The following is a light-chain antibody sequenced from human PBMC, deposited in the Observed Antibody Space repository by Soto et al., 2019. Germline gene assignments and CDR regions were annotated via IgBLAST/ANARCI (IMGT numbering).Light chain of an antibody. CDR3: QQYGSSGT. CDR1: QSVADSY. V-gene: IGKV3-20*01. Sequence: EVVSTQSPGTLSLSPGERATLSCRASQSVADSYLAWYQQKPGRAPRLLFYAATRRATGIPDRFSGSGSGTDFTLTISRLEPEDFAVYYCQQYGSSGTFGQGTKVDI. J-gene: IGKJ1*01. CDR2: AAT.